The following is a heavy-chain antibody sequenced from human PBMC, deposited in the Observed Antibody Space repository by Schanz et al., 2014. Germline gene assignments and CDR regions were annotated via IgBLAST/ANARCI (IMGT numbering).Heavy chain of an antibody. J-gene: IGHJ4*02. CDR2: IIPILGIA. CDR3: ASSGAGYSSSWDFDY. CDR1: GGTFSTYT. V-gene: IGHV1-69*02. D-gene: IGHD6-13*01. Sequence: QVQLVQSGAEVKKPGSSMKVSCKASGGTFSTYTISWVRQAPGQGLEWMGRIIPILGIANYAPKFQGRVTSTADKSTFTAYMDVSSLRSEDTAVYYCASSGAGYSSSWDFDYWGQGTLVTVSS.